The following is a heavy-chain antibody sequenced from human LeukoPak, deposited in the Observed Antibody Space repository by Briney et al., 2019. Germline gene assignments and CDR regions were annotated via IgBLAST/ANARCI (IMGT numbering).Heavy chain of an antibody. Sequence: GGSLRLSCAASGFSFTDAWMNWVRQAPGKGLEWVSLISGDGDSTYYADSVKGRFTISRDNSKNSLYLQMNSLKTEDTAFYYCAKDQSSGTAVDYWGQGTLVTVSS. J-gene: IGHJ4*02. CDR3: AKDQSSGTAVDY. V-gene: IGHV3-43*02. D-gene: IGHD6-13*01. CDR1: GFSFTDAW. CDR2: ISGDGDST.